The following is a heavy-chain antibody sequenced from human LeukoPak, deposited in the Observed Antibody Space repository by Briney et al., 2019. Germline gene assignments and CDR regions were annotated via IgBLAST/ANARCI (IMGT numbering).Heavy chain of an antibody. J-gene: IGHJ3*02. V-gene: IGHV3-73*01. CDR1: GFTFSGSA. Sequence: GGSLRLSCAASGFTFSGSAMRWVRQASGKGLEWVGRIRSKANSYATAYAASVKGRFTISRDDSKNTAYLQMNSLKTEDTAVYYCTRGIAFDIWGQGTMVTVSS. CDR2: IRSKANSYAT. D-gene: IGHD3-10*01. CDR3: TRGIAFDI.